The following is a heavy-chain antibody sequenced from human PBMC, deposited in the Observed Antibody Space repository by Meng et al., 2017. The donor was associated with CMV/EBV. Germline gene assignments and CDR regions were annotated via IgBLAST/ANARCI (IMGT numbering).Heavy chain of an antibody. CDR3: ARGRVSDCSSTSCYRGAHYYYYGMDV. CDR2: VNPNSGNT. Sequence: ASVKVSCKASGGTFSSYAINWVRQATGQGLEWMGWVNPNSGNTGYAQKFQGRVTMTRNTSISTAYMELSSLRSEDTAVYYCARGRVSDCSSTSCYRGAHYYYYGMDVWGQGTTVTVSS. J-gene: IGHJ6*02. CDR1: GGTFSSYA. V-gene: IGHV1-8*02. D-gene: IGHD2-2*01.